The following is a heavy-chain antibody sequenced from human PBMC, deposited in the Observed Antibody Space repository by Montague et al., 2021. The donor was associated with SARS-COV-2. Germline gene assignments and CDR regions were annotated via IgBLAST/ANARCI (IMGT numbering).Heavy chain of an antibody. CDR2: IGTAGDT. CDR1: GFTFSSYD. V-gene: IGHV3-13*04. J-gene: IGHJ3*02. D-gene: IGHD3-9*01. Sequence: SLRLSCAAPGFTFSSYDMHWVRQATGKGLEWVSAIGTAGDTYYPGSVKGRFTISRENAKNSLYLQMNSLRTGDTAVYYCARAPLDYDILTGGAFDIWGQGTMVTVSP. CDR3: ARAPLDYDILTGGAFDI.